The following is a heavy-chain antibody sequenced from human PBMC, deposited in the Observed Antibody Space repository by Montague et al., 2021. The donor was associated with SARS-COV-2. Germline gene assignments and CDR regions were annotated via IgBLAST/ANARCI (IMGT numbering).Heavy chain of an antibody. CDR1: GGSISSSNW. J-gene: IGHJ6*02. CDR2: IYHSGST. D-gene: IGHD4-23*01. V-gene: IGHV4-4*02. CDR3: ARERVDYGGSYYYYGMDV. Sequence: SETLSLTCAVSGGSISSSNWWSWVRQPPGKGLEWIGEIYHSGSTNYNPSLKSRVTISVDKSKNRFSLKLSSVTAADTTVYYCARERVDYGGSYYYYGMDVWGQGTTVTVSS.